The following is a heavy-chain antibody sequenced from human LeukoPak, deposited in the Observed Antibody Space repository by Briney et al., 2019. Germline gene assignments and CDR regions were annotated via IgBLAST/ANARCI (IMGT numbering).Heavy chain of an antibody. D-gene: IGHD5-12*01. V-gene: IGHV1-2*02. Sequence: ASVKVSCKASGYTFTGYYMHWVRQAPGQGLEWMGWINPNSGGTNYAQKFQGRVTMTRDTSISTAYMELSRLRSDDTAVYYCARDPLSGYSGYDLSYWGQGTLVTVSS. CDR1: GYTFTGYY. CDR3: ARDPLSGYSGYDLSY. CDR2: INPNSGGT. J-gene: IGHJ4*02.